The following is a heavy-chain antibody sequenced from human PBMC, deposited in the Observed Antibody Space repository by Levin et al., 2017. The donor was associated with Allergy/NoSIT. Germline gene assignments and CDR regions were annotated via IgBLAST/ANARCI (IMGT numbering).Heavy chain of an antibody. D-gene: IGHD3-3*01. CDR1: GFTFSSSA. CDR2: LGGSGHET. Sequence: GESLKISCAASGFTFSSSAMSWVRQAPGRGLEWVAALGGSGHETFYADSVKGRFIISRDNPKNTLYLEMSSLRAEDTAVYYCAKHPYDFWTGYNLFFDYWGQGTLVTVSS. CDR3: AKHPYDFWTGYNLFFDY. J-gene: IGHJ4*02. V-gene: IGHV3-23*01.